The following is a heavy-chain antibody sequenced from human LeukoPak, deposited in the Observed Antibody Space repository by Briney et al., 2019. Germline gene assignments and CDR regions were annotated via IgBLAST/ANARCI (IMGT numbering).Heavy chain of an antibody. D-gene: IGHD4-17*01. CDR1: GYTFTDYF. V-gene: IGHV1-2*02. CDR3: ARGREIGVTTPVVRDY. CDR2: MNPKSGDT. Sequence: ASVKVSCKRSGYTFTDYFIHWVRQAPGQGLEWMGYMNPKSGDTDYAQKFRDRVTMTRDRSISTAYLDPRRLKSDDTAVYYCARGREIGVTTPVVRDYWGQGTLVTVSS. J-gene: IGHJ4*02.